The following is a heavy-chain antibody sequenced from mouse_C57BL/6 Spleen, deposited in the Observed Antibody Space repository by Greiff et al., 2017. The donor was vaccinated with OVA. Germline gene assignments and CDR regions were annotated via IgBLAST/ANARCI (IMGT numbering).Heavy chain of an antibody. CDR3: ESGYGYDGAWFAY. J-gene: IGHJ3*01. CDR2: FHPYNDDT. V-gene: IGHV1-47*01. Sequence: QVQLQQSGAELVKPGASVKMSCKASGYTFTTYPIEWMKQNHGKSLEWIGNFHPYNDDTKYNEKFKCKATLTVEKSSSTVYLALSRLTSDDSAVYYCESGYGYDGAWFAYWGQGTLVTVSA. CDR1: GYTFTTYP. D-gene: IGHD2-2*01.